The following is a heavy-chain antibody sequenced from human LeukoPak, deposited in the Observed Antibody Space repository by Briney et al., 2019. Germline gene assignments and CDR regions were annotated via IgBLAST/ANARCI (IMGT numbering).Heavy chain of an antibody. CDR3: TTRACHAGGCSSSFYYYYGLHF. V-gene: IGHV1-69*13. CDR2: IIPIFGTA. J-gene: IGHJ6*02. CDR1: GNSISNYA. Sequence: SVKVSCKASGNSISNYAVSWVRQAPGQGFEWMGGIIPIFGTADYAQEFQGRVTITADQSTSTTYMALSSLKSEDTATYYCTTRACHAGGCSSSFYYYYGLHFWGQGTTVSVSS. D-gene: IGHD3-16*01.